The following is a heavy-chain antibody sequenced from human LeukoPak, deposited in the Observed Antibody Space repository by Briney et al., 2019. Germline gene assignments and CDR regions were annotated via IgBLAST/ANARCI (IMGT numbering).Heavy chain of an antibody. CDR1: GYTFTSYD. CDR2: MYPNSGNT. D-gene: IGHD6-13*01. CDR3: VLGYSSSWYYFDF. Sequence: ASVKVSCKAFGYTFTSYDINWVRQAPGQGLEWMGWMYPNSGNTGYAQKFQGRVTMTRDTSISTAYMELSSLRSEDTAVYYCVLGYSSSWYYFDFWGQGALVTVSS. V-gene: IGHV1-8*01. J-gene: IGHJ4*02.